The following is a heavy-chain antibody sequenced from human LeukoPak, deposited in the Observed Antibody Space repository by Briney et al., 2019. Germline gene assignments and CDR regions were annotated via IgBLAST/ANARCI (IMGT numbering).Heavy chain of an antibody. CDR2: ISGSGGST. Sequence: PGGSLRLSCAASGFIFSSYAMSWVRQAPGKGLEWVSVISGSGGSTYYADSVKGRFTISRDNSKNTLYLQMNSLRAEDTAVYYCAKPPNVMVGSTPLQLRYWGQGTLVTVSS. V-gene: IGHV3-23*01. J-gene: IGHJ4*02. D-gene: IGHD1-26*01. CDR1: GFIFSSYA. CDR3: AKPPNVMVGSTPLQLRY.